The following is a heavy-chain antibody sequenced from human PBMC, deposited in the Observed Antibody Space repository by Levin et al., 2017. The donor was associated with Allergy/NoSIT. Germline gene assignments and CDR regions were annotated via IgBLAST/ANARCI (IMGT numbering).Heavy chain of an antibody. CDR3: ARHVSAYTGDIVVVPAANDY. D-gene: IGHD2-2*01. CDR1: GGSISSSSYY. V-gene: IGHV4-39*01. CDR2: IYYSGST. J-gene: IGHJ4*02. Sequence: SQTLSLTCTVSGGSISSSSYYWGWIRQPPGKGLEWIGSIYYSGSTYYNPSLKSRVTISVDTSKNQFSLKLSSVTAADTAVYYCARHVSAYTGDIVVVPAANDYWGQGTLVTVSS.